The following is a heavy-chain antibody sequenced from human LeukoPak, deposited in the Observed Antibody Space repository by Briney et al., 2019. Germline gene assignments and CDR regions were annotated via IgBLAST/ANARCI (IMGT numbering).Heavy chain of an antibody. V-gene: IGHV1-8*02. CDR3: TTKYYYDSSDYYVIDY. J-gene: IGHJ4*02. CDR1: GYTFTSYD. D-gene: IGHD3-22*01. Sequence: ASVKVSCKASGYTFTSYDINWVRQATGQGLEWMGWMNPNSGNTGYAQKFQGRVTMTRDMSTSTVYMELSSLRSEDTAVYYCTTKYYYDSSDYYVIDYWGQGTLVIVSS. CDR2: MNPNSGNT.